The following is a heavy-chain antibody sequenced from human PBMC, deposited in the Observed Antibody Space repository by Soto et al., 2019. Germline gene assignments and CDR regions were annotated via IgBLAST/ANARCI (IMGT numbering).Heavy chain of an antibody. J-gene: IGHJ4*02. V-gene: IGHV3-30*18. CDR3: AKEGGLSGSYYISSSYYFDY. Sequence: QVQLVESGGGVVQPGRSLRLSCGASGFTFSSYGMHWVRQAPGKGLEWVAIISYDGSNTYYADSVKGRFTISRDNSKNTLYLQMNSLRAEDTSVYYCAKEGGLSGSYYISSSYYFDYWGPGTLVTVSS. CDR1: GFTFSSYG. D-gene: IGHD1-26*01. CDR2: ISYDGSNT.